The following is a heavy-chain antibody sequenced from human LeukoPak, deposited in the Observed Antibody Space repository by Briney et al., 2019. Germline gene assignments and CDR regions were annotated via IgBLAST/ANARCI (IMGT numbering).Heavy chain of an antibody. J-gene: IGHJ4*02. V-gene: IGHV3-30*04. CDR3: ARGGQYDTSGYYPIDY. CDR2: IAYDGDNK. D-gene: IGHD3-22*01. Sequence: GGSLRLSCAASGFSFSDYSMHWVRQAPGKGLEWVALIAYDGDNKHYADAVKGRFTISRDNSKNTLFLQMNSLRAEDTAVYYCARGGQYDTSGYYPIDYWGQGTLVTVSS. CDR1: GFSFSDYS.